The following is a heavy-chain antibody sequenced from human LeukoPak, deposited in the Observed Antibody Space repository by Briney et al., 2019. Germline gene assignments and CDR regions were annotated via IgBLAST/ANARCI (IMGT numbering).Heavy chain of an antibody. CDR2: ISYDGSNK. V-gene: IGHV3-30*18. Sequence: GRSLRLSCAACGFTFCSYGMHWVRQAPGKGLEWVAVISYDGSNKYYADSVKGRFTISRDNSKNTLYLQMNSLRAEDTAVYYCAKDLGSSGYFDYWGQGTLVTVSS. J-gene: IGHJ4*02. CDR3: AKDLGSSGYFDY. CDR1: GFTFCSYG. D-gene: IGHD3-22*01.